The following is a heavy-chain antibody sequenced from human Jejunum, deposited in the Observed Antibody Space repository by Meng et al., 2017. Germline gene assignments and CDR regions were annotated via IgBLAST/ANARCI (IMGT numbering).Heavy chain of an antibody. D-gene: IGHD3-16*01. CDR3: ADYASTMGEMAV. V-gene: IGHV4-39*07. CDR2: SQYRGST. Sequence: SETLSLTCTVSGGSINRNNYYWGWIRQPPGKGLEWIGNSQYRGSTNYNPSLKSRVTISVDTSKNQLSLRLTSVTAADTAVYYCADYASTMGEMAVWGQGTTVTVSS. J-gene: IGHJ6*02. CDR1: GGSINRNNYY.